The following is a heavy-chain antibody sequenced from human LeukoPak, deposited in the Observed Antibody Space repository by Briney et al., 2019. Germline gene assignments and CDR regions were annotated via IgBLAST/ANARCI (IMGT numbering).Heavy chain of an antibody. CDR2: ISPNSGGT. J-gene: IGHJ4*02. V-gene: IGHV1-2*02. Sequence: VASVKVSCKASGYTFIDYYMHWVRQAPGQGLEWIGWISPNSGGTKYVQKFQGRVTMTRDTSITTVYMELSGLSFDDTAVYYCARGGGRYSVDYWGQGTLGIVSS. CDR1: GYTFIDYY. CDR3: ARGGGRYSVDY. D-gene: IGHD1-26*01.